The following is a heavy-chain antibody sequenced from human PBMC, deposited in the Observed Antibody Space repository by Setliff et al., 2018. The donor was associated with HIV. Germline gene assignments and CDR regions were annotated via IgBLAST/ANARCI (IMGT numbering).Heavy chain of an antibody. D-gene: IGHD1-26*01. CDR1: GDSINKGAIY. CDR3: ATFSWGGWDNTFNDY. Sequence: SETLSLTCTVSGDSINKGAIYWTWVRQRPGQGLEWIGYTYHTGSTHYNPSLKSRVTISIDASETQFSLKMNSVTAADTAVYFCATFSWGGWDNTFNDYWGQGTLVTVSS. J-gene: IGHJ4*02. V-gene: IGHV4-31*03. CDR2: TYHTGST.